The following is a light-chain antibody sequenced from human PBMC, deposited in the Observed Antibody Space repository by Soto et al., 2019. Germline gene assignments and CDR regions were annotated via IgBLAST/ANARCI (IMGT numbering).Light chain of an antibody. V-gene: IGLV2-11*01. CDR1: SSDAGAFGF. CDR3: CSGADSIAWV. CDR2: YTS. Sequence: QSALAQPRSVSGSPGQSVAISCTRTSSDAGAFGFVSWFQQHPGKAPKLIMYYTSERPSGVPDRFSGSKSGNTVSLTISGLQAEDEADYYCCSGADSIAWVFGGGTQLTAL. J-gene: IGLJ3*02.